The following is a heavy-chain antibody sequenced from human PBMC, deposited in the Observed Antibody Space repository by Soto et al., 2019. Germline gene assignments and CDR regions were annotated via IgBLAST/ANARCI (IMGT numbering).Heavy chain of an antibody. CDR1: GFTFSSNG. V-gene: IGHV3-30*18. J-gene: IGHJ4*02. CDR2: ISSDGNDK. D-gene: IGHD5-12*01. CDR3: AKGTHMARQYFDY. Sequence: QVQLVESGGGVVQPGRSLTLSCAASGFTFSSNGMHWVRQAPGKGLEWVAAISSDGNDKYYGDSVKGRFTISRDNSKNTLYLQMNSLRTEDTAVYYCAKGTHMARQYFDYWGQGILVTVSS.